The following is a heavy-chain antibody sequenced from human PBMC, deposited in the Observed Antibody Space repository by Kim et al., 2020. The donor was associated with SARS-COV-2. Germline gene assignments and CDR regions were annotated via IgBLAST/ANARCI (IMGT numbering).Heavy chain of an antibody. CDR1: GFTFSSYA. D-gene: IGHD4-17*01. Sequence: GGSLRLSCAASGFTFSSYAMGWVHQAPGKGLEWVSVIYSGGSSTYYADSVKGRFTISRDNSKNTLYLQMNSLRAEDTAIYYCAKDRLRFYGGNSGWFDP. CDR2: IYSGGSST. J-gene: IGHJ5*02. CDR3: AKDRLRFYGGNSGWFDP. V-gene: IGHV3-23*03.